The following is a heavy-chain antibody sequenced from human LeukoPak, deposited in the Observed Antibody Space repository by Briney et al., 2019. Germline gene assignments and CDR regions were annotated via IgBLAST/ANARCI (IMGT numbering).Heavy chain of an antibody. CDR1: GFTFSSYA. CDR2: ISGSGGST. CDR3: AKDEKAIVVVPAAISFYFDY. V-gene: IGHV3-23*01. Sequence: PGGSLSLSCAASGFTFSSYAMSWVRQAPGKGLEWVSAISGSGGSTYYADSVKGRFTISRDNSKNTLYLQMNSLRAEDTAVYYCAKDEKAIVVVPAAISFYFDYWGQGTLVTVSS. D-gene: IGHD2-2*02. J-gene: IGHJ4*02.